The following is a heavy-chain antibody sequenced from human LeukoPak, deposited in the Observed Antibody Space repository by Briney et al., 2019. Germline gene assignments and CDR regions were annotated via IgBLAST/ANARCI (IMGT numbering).Heavy chain of an antibody. Sequence: GASVKVSCKASGYTFTSYGISWVLQAPGQGLEWMGWISAYNGNTNYAQKLQGRVTMPTDTSTSTAYMELRSLRSDDTAVYYCARAKGPGFGELGNRYFDYWGQGTLVTVSS. D-gene: IGHD3-10*01. CDR3: ARAKGPGFGELGNRYFDY. J-gene: IGHJ4*02. CDR1: GYTFTSYG. CDR2: ISAYNGNT. V-gene: IGHV1-18*01.